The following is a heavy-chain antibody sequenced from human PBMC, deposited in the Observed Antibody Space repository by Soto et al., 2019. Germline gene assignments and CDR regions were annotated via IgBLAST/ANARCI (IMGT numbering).Heavy chain of an antibody. CDR1: CGTSIGGGYY. Sequence: LQTLRLTWTVSCGTSIGGGYYWSWIRQHPGKGLEWIGYIYYSGSTYYNPSLKSRVTISVDTSKNQFSLKLSSVTAADTAVYYCAIYDSSGSRGFQHWGQGTLVTVSS. V-gene: IGHV4-31*02. CDR2: IYYSGST. D-gene: IGHD3-22*01. CDR3: AIYDSSGSRGFQH. J-gene: IGHJ1*01.